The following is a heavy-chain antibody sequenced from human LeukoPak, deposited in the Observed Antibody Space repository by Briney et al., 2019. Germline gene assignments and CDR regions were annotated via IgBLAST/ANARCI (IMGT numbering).Heavy chain of an antibody. V-gene: IGHV3-66*01. CDR1: GFTVSSNY. Sequence: GGSLRLSCAASGFTVSSNYVGWVRQAPGKGLEWVSFIYGGGSTYYADSVKGRFIISRDNSKNTLYLQMNSLRAEDTAVYFCGRGYPYYFGHWGQGTLVTVSS. CDR2: IYGGGST. D-gene: IGHD3-22*01. J-gene: IGHJ4*02. CDR3: GRGYPYYFGH.